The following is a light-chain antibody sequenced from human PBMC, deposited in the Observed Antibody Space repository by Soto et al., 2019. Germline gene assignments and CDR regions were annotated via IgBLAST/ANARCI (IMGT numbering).Light chain of an antibody. J-gene: IGKJ2*01. Sequence: EIVLTQSPGTLSLSPGESATLSCRASQSVNSNFFAWYQQKPGQAPRLLIYAVPTRATGIPDRFTGSGSGTDFALTISGLEPEDFAIYYCQQYGNSPRTFGQGTRVDIK. CDR2: AVP. V-gene: IGKV3-20*01. CDR1: QSVNSNF. CDR3: QQYGNSPRT.